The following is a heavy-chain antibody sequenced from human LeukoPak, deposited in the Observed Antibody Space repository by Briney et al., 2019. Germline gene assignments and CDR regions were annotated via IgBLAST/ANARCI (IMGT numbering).Heavy chain of an antibody. J-gene: IGHJ5*02. CDR2: INPYSGGT. V-gene: IGHV1-2*02. CDR3: AREYEPIIMVRGVPLSPQTAYDP. CDR1: GYTFTYYY. D-gene: IGHD3-10*01. Sequence: ASVKVSCKASGYTFTYYYIHWVRQAPGQGLEWMGWINPYSGGTNYAQKFQGRVTMTRDTSISTAYMELSSLRSDDKAFYYCAREYEPIIMVRGVPLSPQTAYDPWGQGTLVTVSS.